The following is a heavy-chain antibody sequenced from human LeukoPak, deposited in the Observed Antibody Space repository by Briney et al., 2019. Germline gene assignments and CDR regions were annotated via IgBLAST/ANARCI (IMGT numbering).Heavy chain of an antibody. J-gene: IGHJ4*02. V-gene: IGHV3-53*01. CDR2: IYSGGTT. D-gene: IGHD3-10*02. CDR1: GFTFSSYW. Sequence: GGSLRLSCAASGFTFSSYWMHWVRQAPGKGLEWVSVIYSGGTTYYADSVKGRFTISRDDSKNKLYLQMNSLRAEDTAVYYCARDSPRVRGVFESWGQGTLVTVSS. CDR3: ARDSPRVRGVFES.